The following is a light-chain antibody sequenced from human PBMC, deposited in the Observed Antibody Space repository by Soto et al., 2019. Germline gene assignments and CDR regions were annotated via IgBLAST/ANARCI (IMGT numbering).Light chain of an antibody. CDR1: QTISSW. CDR2: DAS. CDR3: QQYNSYPIT. V-gene: IGKV1-5*01. J-gene: IGKJ5*01. Sequence: IQLTQSPSSLSASVGDRVTITCRASQTISSWLAWYQQKPGKAPKLLIYDASNLESGVPSRFSGSGSGTEFTLTISSLQPDDFATYYCQQYNSYPITFGQGTRLEN.